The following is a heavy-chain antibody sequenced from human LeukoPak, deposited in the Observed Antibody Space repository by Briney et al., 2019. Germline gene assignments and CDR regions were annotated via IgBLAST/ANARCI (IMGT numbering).Heavy chain of an antibody. CDR3: AKGHTVTSGHFDH. Sequence: PGGSLRLSCAASGFTFSTYAMSWVRQAPGKGLEWVASISGSGDITYYADSVRGRFTFSRDNSIKTLYLHMKSLRAKDTAVSYGAKGHTVTSGHFDHWGQGTLVTVSS. CDR2: ISGSGDIT. CDR1: GFTFSTYA. D-gene: IGHD4-11*01. V-gene: IGHV3-23*01. J-gene: IGHJ4*02.